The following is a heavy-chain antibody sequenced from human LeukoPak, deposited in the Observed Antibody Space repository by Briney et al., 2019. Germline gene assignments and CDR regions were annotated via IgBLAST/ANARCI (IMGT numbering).Heavy chain of an antibody. D-gene: IGHD2-8*01. Sequence: SETLSLTCAVYGGSFSGYYWSWIRQPPGKGLEWIGYVYHTGASGYHPSLKSRVAMSLDTSTNQVSLTLRSVTAADTAVYFCTRVVNGGHFDYWGQGTLVTVSS. CDR1: GGSFSGYY. CDR3: TRVVNGGHFDY. V-gene: IGHV4-34*11. J-gene: IGHJ4*02. CDR2: VYHTGAS.